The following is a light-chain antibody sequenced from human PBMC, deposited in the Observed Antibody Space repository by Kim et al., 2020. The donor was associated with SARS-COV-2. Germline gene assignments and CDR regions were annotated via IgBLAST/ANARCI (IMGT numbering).Light chain of an antibody. Sequence: SYELTQPPSVSVSPGQTASITCSGDKLGDTYACWYQQKPGQSPVLVIYQDSKRPSGIPERFSGSDSGNTATLTISGTQAMEEADYYCQAWDSTTEVFGGGTQLTVL. CDR1: KLGDTY. V-gene: IGLV3-1*01. CDR2: QDS. J-gene: IGLJ2*01. CDR3: QAWDSTTEV.